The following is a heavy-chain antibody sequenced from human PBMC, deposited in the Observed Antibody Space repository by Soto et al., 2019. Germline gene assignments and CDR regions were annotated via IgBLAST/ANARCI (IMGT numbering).Heavy chain of an antibody. V-gene: IGHV3-21*01. CDR1: GFTFSIST. Sequence: EVQLVESGGGLVKPGGSLTLSCAASGFTFSISTMNWVRQAPGKRLEWVSSISSGTTYFYYADSVKGRFSISRDNAKHSLYLQMNSLRVEDTAVYYCAKDRGGFTNGWEFFDSWGQGTLVTVSS. CDR2: ISSGTTYF. CDR3: AKDRGGFTNGWEFFDS. J-gene: IGHJ4*02. D-gene: IGHD3-10*01.